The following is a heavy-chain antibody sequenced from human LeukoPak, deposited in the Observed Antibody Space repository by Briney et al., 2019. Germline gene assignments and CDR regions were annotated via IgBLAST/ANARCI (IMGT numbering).Heavy chain of an antibody. Sequence: GGSLRLSCAASGFTFSSYAMHWVRQAPGKGLEWVAVISYDGSNKYYADSVKGRFTISRDNSKNTLYLQMNSLRAEDTAVYYCARAGIAAAGMEHYYYYGMDVWGQGTTVTVSS. CDR1: GFTFSSYA. CDR3: ARAGIAAAGMEHYYYYGMDV. CDR2: ISYDGSNK. D-gene: IGHD6-13*01. V-gene: IGHV3-30-3*01. J-gene: IGHJ6*02.